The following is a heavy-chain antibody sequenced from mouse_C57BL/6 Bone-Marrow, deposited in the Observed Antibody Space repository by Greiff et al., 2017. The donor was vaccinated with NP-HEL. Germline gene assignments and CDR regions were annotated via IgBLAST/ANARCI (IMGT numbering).Heavy chain of an antibody. D-gene: IGHD1-1*01. CDR2: IYPGSGNT. CDR1: GYSFTSYY. CDR3: ARGALPGYYYAMDY. Sequence: QVQLKQSGPELVKPGASVKISCKASGYSFTSYYIHWVKQRPGQGLEWIGWIYPGSGNTKYNEKFKGKATLTADTSSSTAYMQLSSLTSEDSAVYYCARGALPGYYYAMDYWGQGTSVTVSS. V-gene: IGHV1-66*01. J-gene: IGHJ4*01.